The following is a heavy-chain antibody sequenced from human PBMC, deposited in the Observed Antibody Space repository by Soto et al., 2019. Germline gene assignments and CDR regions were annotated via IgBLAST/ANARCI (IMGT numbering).Heavy chain of an antibody. CDR2: ISNDGNDE. V-gene: IGHV3-30*03. CDR1: GFVFSNYG. D-gene: IGHD6-13*01. J-gene: IGHJ4*02. CDR3: ARGSSNWAYYFDF. Sequence: ESGGGVVQPGRSLRLSCAASGFVFSNYGMHWVRQAPGKGLEWVAVISNDGNDEYYIDSVKGRFTISRDNSKNSLYLQMNSLRDDDTAVYYCARGSSNWAYYFDFWGQGTLVTVSS.